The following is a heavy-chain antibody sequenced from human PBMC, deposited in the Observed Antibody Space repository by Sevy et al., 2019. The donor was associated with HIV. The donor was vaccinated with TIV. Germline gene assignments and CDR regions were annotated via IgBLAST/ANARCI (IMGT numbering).Heavy chain of an antibody. D-gene: IGHD3-10*01. J-gene: IGHJ5*02. CDR3: AREILSRGIRGVIGT. CDR2: TYFRSKWFH. CDR1: GDSVTSSNAA. Sequence: KQSQTLSLTCDISGDSVTSSNAAWNWIRQSPSRGLEWLGKTYFRSKWFHDYAGSVKSRITFNPDTSKNQFSLQLKSVTPEDTAVYYCAREILSRGIRGVIGTWGQGTLVTVSS. V-gene: IGHV6-1*01.